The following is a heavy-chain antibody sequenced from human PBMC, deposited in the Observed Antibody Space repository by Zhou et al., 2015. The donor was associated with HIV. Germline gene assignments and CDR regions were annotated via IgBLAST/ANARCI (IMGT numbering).Heavy chain of an antibody. Sequence: QVQLVQSGAEVKRPGSSVKVSCKTSGGIFSRNAISWVRQAPGQGLEWMGGIIPIYGTANYAQKFQGRVTLTADKSTSTAFMELSSLRSEDTAVYYCASYNHDYGDDAASGHYYWGQGTLVTVSS. CDR3: ASYNHDYGDDAASGHYY. CDR2: IIPIYGTA. D-gene: IGHD4-17*01. V-gene: IGHV1-69*06. CDR1: GGIFSRNA. J-gene: IGHJ4*02.